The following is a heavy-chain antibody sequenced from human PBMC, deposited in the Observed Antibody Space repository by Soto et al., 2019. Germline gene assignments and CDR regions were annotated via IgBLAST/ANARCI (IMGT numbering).Heavy chain of an antibody. CDR1: GYTFTGYY. Sequence: ASVKVSCKASGYTFTGYYMHWVRQAPGQGLEWMGWINPNSGGTSYAQKFQGWVTMTRDTSISTAYMELSRLRSDDTAVYYCARDMFAANGDYYGMDVWGQGTTVTVSS. V-gene: IGHV1-2*04. CDR3: ARDMFAANGDYYGMDV. D-gene: IGHD3-10*02. CDR2: INPNSGGT. J-gene: IGHJ6*02.